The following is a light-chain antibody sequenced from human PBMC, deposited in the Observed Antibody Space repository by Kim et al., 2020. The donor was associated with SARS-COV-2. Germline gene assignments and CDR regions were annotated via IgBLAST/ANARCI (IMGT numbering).Light chain of an antibody. J-gene: IGLJ2*01. CDR3: QVWDNSLGV. Sequence: SYELTQPPSVSVSPGETATISCTGDNLQFKYVCWYQRTAGHSPVLVLYRDNKRPSGIPERFSGSNSGNTATLTISGNQAMDEADYYCQVWDNSLGVFGAGTQLTVL. CDR2: RDN. CDR1: NLQFKY. V-gene: IGLV3-1*01.